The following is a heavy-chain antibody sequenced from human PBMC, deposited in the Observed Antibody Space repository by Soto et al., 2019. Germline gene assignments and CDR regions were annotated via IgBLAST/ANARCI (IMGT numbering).Heavy chain of an antibody. V-gene: IGHV4-34*01. D-gene: IGHD6-19*01. Sequence: TSAVYGESFSGYYWSWILQPPGKGLEWIGEVNHSGSSNQNPSLKSRVIISADTSKNQFSLRLRSVTAADTAVYYCARGIYFKAVVQGHGPDNYYF. CDR2: VNHSGSS. CDR1: GESFSGYY. J-gene: IGHJ4*01. CDR3: ARGIYFKAVVQGHGPDNYYF.